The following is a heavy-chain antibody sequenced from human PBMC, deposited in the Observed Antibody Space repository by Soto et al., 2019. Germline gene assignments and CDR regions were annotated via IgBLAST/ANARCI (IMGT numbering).Heavy chain of an antibody. CDR1: GGSFSGYY. Sequence: QVQLQQWGAGLLKPSETLSLTCAVYGGSFSGYYWSWIRQPPGKGLEWIGEINHSGSTNYNPSLKSRVTISVDTSKNQFSLKLSSVTAADTAVYYCAGGLSWSGYWLWGMDVWGQGTTVTVSS. V-gene: IGHV4-34*01. D-gene: IGHD3-3*01. CDR2: INHSGST. J-gene: IGHJ6*02. CDR3: AGGLSWSGYWLWGMDV.